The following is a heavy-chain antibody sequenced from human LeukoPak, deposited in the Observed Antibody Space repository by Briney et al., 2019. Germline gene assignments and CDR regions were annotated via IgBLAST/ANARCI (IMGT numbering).Heavy chain of an antibody. CDR2: MSGSGSST. Sequence: PGGSLRLSCAASGFTFSTYAMSWVRQAPGKGVEWVSVMSGSGSSTYYADSVKGRSTISRDNYKNTLYLQMNSLRDEDTAVYYCAKEMATIRAFDFWGQGTMVTVSS. V-gene: IGHV3-23*01. J-gene: IGHJ3*01. D-gene: IGHD5-24*01. CDR3: AKEMATIRAFDF. CDR1: GFTFSTYA.